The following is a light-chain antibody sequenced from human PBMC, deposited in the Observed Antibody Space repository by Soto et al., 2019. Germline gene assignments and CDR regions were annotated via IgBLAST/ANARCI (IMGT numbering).Light chain of an antibody. CDR2: RAS. V-gene: IGKV1-5*03. Sequence: DIQMTQSPSTLSASVGDRVTISCRASQRISSWLAWYQQKPGKAPKLLIYRASSLESGVPSRFSGSRSGTEFTLTITSLQPDDFATYYCQQYNSYSPSTFGQGTKVEIK. J-gene: IGKJ1*01. CDR1: QRISSW. CDR3: QQYNSYSPST.